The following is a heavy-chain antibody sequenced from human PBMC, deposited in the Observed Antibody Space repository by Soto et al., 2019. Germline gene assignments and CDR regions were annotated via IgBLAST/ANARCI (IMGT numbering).Heavy chain of an antibody. Sequence: QVQLQESGPGLVKPSETLSLTCTVSGGSISSYYWSWIRQPPGKGLEWIGYIYYSGSTNYNPSLKCRVTISVDTSKNQFSLKLSSVTAADTAVYCCARQLRFLERSENYMDVWGKGTTVTVSS. CDR2: IYYSGST. CDR1: GGSISSYY. CDR3: ARQLRFLERSENYMDV. J-gene: IGHJ6*03. V-gene: IGHV4-59*08. D-gene: IGHD3-3*01.